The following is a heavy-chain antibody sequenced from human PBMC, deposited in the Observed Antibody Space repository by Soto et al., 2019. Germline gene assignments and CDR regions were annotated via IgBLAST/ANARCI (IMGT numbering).Heavy chain of an antibody. J-gene: IGHJ5*02. CDR1: GFTFSSYA. Sequence: GGSLRLSCAASGFTFSSYAMSWVRQAPGKGLEWVSAISGSGGSTYYADSVKGRFTISRDNSKNTLYLQMNSLRAEDTAVYYCAKDRTSYYDFWSGYFENNWFDPWGQGTLVTVSS. CDR2: ISGSGGST. V-gene: IGHV3-23*01. CDR3: AKDRTSYYDFWSGYFENNWFDP. D-gene: IGHD3-3*01.